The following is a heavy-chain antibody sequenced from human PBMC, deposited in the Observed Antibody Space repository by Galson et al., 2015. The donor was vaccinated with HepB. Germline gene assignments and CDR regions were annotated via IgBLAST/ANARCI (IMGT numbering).Heavy chain of an antibody. D-gene: IGHD4-11*01. V-gene: IGHV6-1*01. CDR3: ARDDYSNDGKFGRYYGMDV. CDR2: TYYRSKWYN. CDR1: GDSVSSNSAA. J-gene: IGHJ6*02. Sequence: CAISGDSVSSNSAAWNWIRQSPSRGLEWLGRTYYRSKWYNDYAVSVKSRITINPDTSKNQFSLQLNSVTPEDTAVYYCARDDYSNDGKFGRYYGMDVWGQGTTVTVSS.